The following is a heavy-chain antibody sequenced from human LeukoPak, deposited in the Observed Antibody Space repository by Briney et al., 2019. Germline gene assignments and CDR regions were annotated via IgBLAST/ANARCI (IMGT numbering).Heavy chain of an antibody. D-gene: IGHD5-18*01. CDR1: GGSISSYY. CDR3: ARDEGYGYLFYMDV. V-gene: IGHV4-4*07. J-gene: IGHJ6*03. Sequence: SETLSLTCTVSGGSISSYYWSWIRQPAGKGLEWIGRIYTSGSTNYSPSLKSRVTMSVDTSKNQFSLKLSSVTAADTAVYYCARDEGYGYLFYMDVWGKGTTVTVSS. CDR2: IYTSGST.